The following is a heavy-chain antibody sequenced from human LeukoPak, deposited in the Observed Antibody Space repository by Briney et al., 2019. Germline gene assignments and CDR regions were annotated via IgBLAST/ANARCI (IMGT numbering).Heavy chain of an antibody. CDR1: GYTFTSYY. CDR3: AKDQEPYSVGATWNPLDY. CDR2: INPSGGST. V-gene: IGHV1-46*01. J-gene: IGHJ4*02. D-gene: IGHD1-26*01. Sequence: ASVKVSCKASGYTFTSYYMHWVRQAPGQGLEWMGIINPSGGSTSYAQKFQGRVTMTRDTSTSTVYMELSSLRSEDTAVYYCAKDQEPYSVGATWNPLDYWGQGTLVTVSS.